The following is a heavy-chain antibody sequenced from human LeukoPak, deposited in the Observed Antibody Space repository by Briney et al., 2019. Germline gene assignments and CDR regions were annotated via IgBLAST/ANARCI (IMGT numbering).Heavy chain of an antibody. CDR2: IYYSGST. CDR1: GGSISSYY. D-gene: IGHD6-19*01. CDR3: ARVPEWDSSGWDRAFYI. V-gene: IGHV4-59*01. J-gene: IGHJ3*02. Sequence: PSETLSLTCAVSGGSISSYYWSWIRQPPGKGLEWIGYIYYSGSTNYNPSLKSRVTISVDTSKNQFSLKLSSVTAADTAVYYCARVPEWDSSGWDRAFYIWGKGTMVTVSS.